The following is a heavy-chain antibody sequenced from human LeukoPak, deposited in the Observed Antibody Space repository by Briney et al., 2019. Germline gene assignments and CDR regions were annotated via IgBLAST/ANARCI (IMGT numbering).Heavy chain of an antibody. J-gene: IGHJ4*02. CDR1: GFTFNSFA. V-gene: IGHV3-23*01. CDR3: AKSLGVGGYTRYKGFDQ. CDR2: ISGSDGSS. D-gene: IGHD3-16*02. Sequence: GGSLRLSCAASGFTFNSFAMNWVRQAPGKGLEWVSSISGSDGSSHYADFVKGRFTISRDNSKNTLHLQMNSLRAEDAAVYYCAKSLGVGGYTRYKGFDQWGQGTLVTVSS.